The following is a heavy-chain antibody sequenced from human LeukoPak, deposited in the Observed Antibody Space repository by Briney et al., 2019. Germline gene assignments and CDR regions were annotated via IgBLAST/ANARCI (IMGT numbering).Heavy chain of an antibody. CDR2: IYHSGST. Sequence: PSETLSLTCAVSGGSISSGGYSWSWIRQPPGKGLEWIGYIYHSGSTYYNPSLKSRVTISVDRSKNQFSLKLSSVTAADTAVYYCARVSAVRFSYYFDYWGQGTLVTVSS. CDR1: GGSISSGGYS. CDR3: ARVSAVRFSYYFDY. D-gene: IGHD4-17*01. V-gene: IGHV4-30-2*01. J-gene: IGHJ4*02.